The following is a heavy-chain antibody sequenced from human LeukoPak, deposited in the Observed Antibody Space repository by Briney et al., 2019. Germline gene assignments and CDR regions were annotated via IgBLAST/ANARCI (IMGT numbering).Heavy chain of an antibody. J-gene: IGHJ5*02. CDR3: ARHGSSSSTSWFDP. V-gene: IGHV4-39*01. CDR1: GGSISSSVYF. D-gene: IGHD6-6*01. Sequence: SETLSLTCTVSGGSISSSVYFWGWIRQPPGRGLEWIGSIYYSGSTYYNLSLKSRVTISVDTSKSQFSLKLSSVTAADTAVYYCARHGSSSSTSWFDPWGQGTLVTVSS. CDR2: IYYSGST.